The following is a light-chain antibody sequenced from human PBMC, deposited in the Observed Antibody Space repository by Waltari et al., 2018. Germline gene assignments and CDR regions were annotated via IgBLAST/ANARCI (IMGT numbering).Light chain of an antibody. J-gene: IGLJ2*01. V-gene: IGLV1-51*01. Sequence: QSVLTQPPSVSAAPGQRITISCSGSSSNIGNNYVSWYQQLPGTAPKLLIYENDKRPSGMPDRFSGSKSGTSATLCSTGLRTGYEADYYCGTWESSLTSVLFGGGTKLTVL. CDR2: END. CDR3: GTWESSLTSVL. CDR1: SSNIGNNY.